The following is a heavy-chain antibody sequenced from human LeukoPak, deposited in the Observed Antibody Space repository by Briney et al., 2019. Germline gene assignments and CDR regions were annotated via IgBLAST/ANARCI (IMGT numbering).Heavy chain of an antibody. CDR2: IYYSGST. Sequence: SETLSLTCTVSGGSISSYYWSWIRQPPGKGLEWIGYIYYSGSTNYNPSLRSRVTISVDTSKNQFSLKLSSVTAADTAVYYCARALEYSHYLDYWGQGTLVTVSS. CDR1: GGSISSYY. V-gene: IGHV4-59*01. J-gene: IGHJ4*02. CDR3: ARALEYSHYLDY. D-gene: IGHD6-6*01.